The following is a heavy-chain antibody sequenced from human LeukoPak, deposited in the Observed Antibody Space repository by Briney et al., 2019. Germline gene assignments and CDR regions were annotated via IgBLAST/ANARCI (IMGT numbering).Heavy chain of an antibody. Sequence: PGGSLRLSCAASGFTLSSYPMSWVRQFPGKGLECVSAISGSGGSTYYADSVKRRLTISRDNSKITLYLQMNSLRAEDTALYYCAKPYCSSTNCYHLGNYYYYYMDVWGKGTTVTVSS. CDR1: GFTLSSYP. V-gene: IGHV3-23*01. D-gene: IGHD2-2*01. CDR2: ISGSGGST. CDR3: AKPYCSSTNCYHLGNYYYYYMDV. J-gene: IGHJ6*03.